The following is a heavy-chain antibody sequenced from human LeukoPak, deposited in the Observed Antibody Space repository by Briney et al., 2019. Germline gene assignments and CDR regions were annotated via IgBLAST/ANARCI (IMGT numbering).Heavy chain of an antibody. Sequence: GASVKVSCKASGYTFTSYDINWVRQATGQGLEWMGWMNPNSGNTGYAQKFQGRVTMTRHTSISTAYMELSSLRSEDTAVYYCARARATFGGVIDYWGQGTLVTVSS. V-gene: IGHV1-8*01. D-gene: IGHD3-16*01. CDR3: ARARATFGGVIDY. J-gene: IGHJ4*02. CDR1: GYTFTSYD. CDR2: MNPNSGNT.